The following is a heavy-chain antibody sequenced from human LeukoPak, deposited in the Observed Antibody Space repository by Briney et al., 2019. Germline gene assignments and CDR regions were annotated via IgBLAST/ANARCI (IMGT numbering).Heavy chain of an antibody. CDR2: INSDGSST. D-gene: IGHD2/OR15-2a*01. Sequence: GGSLRLSCAASGFTFCNYWMHWVRHAPGKGPVWVSRINSDGSSTIYADSVQGRFTISRDNAKNTLFLQMNSLRVEDTAVYYCASTNRLDYWGQGTLVTVSS. CDR3: ASTNRLDY. V-gene: IGHV3-74*01. CDR1: GFTFCNYW. J-gene: IGHJ4*02.